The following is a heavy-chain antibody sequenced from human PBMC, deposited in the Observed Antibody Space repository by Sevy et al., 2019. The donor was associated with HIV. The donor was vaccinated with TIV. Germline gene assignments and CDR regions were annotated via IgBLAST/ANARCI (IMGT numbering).Heavy chain of an antibody. J-gene: IGHJ6*02. CDR3: AKDINRGWDGLNCYPYYYYFYGLDA. D-gene: IGHD2-21*02. CDR1: GFSFRDHA. Sequence: GGSLRLSCAASGFSFRDHAMHWVRQVPGKGLEWVSGISWNSRNIGYADSVKGRFTISRDNAKNLVFLQMNSLRPEDTALYYCAKDINRGWDGLNCYPYYYYFYGLDAWGQGTTVTVSS. V-gene: IGHV3-9*01. CDR2: ISWNSRNI.